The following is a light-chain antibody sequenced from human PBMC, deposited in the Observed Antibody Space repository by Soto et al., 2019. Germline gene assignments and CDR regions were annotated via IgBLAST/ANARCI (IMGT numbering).Light chain of an antibody. CDR2: SAT. CDR1: TSNIGSNT. CDR3: GAWDNSLKGWV. Sequence: QSVLTQPPSASGTPGQKVTISCSGNTSNIGSNTVNWYQQFPGTAPKFLIFSATQRPSGVPARFSGSKSGTSASLAIGGLQPDDEAHYYCGAWDNSLKGWVFGVGTKLTVL. V-gene: IGLV1-44*01. J-gene: IGLJ3*02.